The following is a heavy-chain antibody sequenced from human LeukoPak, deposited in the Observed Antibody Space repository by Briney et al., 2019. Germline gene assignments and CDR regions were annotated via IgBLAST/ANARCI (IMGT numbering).Heavy chain of an antibody. CDR1: GGSISSSSYY. V-gene: IGHV4-39*07. Sequence: SETLSLTCTVSGGSISSSSYYWGWIRQPPGKGLEWIGSIYYTGSTYYNPSLESRLTISLDTSKNRLSLKVTSVTAADTAVYYCARGRASSYDILTGYHYWGQGTLVTVSS. D-gene: IGHD3-9*01. CDR2: IYYTGST. CDR3: ARGRASSYDILTGYHY. J-gene: IGHJ4*02.